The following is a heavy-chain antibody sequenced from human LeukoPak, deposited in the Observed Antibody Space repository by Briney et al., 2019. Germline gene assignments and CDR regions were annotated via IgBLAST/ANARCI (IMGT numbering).Heavy chain of an antibody. D-gene: IGHD4-23*01. J-gene: IGHJ4*02. Sequence: SETLSLTCAVSGYSITSDYYWGWIRQPPGKGLEWIGSIYHSGSTYYNPSLKSRVTISVDTSKNQFSLKLSSVTAADTAVYYCARLVGYGGNPIDYWGQGTLVTVSS. CDR2: IYHSGST. CDR3: ARLVGYGGNPIDY. CDR1: GYSITSDYY. V-gene: IGHV4-38-2*01.